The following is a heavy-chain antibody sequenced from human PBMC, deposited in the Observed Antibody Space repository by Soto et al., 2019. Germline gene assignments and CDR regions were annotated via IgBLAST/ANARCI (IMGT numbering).Heavy chain of an antibody. CDR1: GGSVSSGSYY. Sequence: SETLSLTCTVSGGSVSSGSYYWSWIRQPPGKGLEWIGYIYYSGSTNYNPSLKSRVTISVDTSKNQFSLKLSSVTAADTAVYYCARAVGAITGDFDDWGQGTLVTVSS. V-gene: IGHV4-61*01. D-gene: IGHD1-26*01. CDR2: IYYSGST. J-gene: IGHJ4*02. CDR3: ARAVGAITGDFDD.